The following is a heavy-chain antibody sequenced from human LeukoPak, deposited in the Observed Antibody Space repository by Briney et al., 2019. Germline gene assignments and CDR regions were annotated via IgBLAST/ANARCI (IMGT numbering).Heavy chain of an antibody. Sequence: GASVKVSCKASGYTFTSYGISWVRQAPGQGLEWMGGIIPIFGTANYAQKFQGRVTITADKSTSTAYMELSSLRSEDTAVYYCARDSGIEPYYYYYMDVWGKGTTVTISS. CDR1: GYTFTSYG. V-gene: IGHV1-69*06. D-gene: IGHD6-13*01. J-gene: IGHJ6*03. CDR2: IIPIFGTA. CDR3: ARDSGIEPYYYYYMDV.